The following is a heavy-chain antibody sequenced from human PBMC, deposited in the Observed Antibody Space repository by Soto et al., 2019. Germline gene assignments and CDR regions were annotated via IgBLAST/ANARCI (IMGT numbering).Heavy chain of an antibody. CDR2: ISSSSSTI. Sequence: EVQLVESGGGLVQRGGSLRLSCAASGLTFSSYSMNWVRQAPGKGLEWVSYISSSSSTIYYADSVKGRFTISRDNAKNSLYLQMNSLRAEDTAVYYCGFGEESRYYYYGMDVWRQGTTVTVSS. CDR1: GLTFSSYS. CDR3: GFGEESRYYYYGMDV. J-gene: IGHJ6*02. D-gene: IGHD3-10*01. V-gene: IGHV3-48*01.